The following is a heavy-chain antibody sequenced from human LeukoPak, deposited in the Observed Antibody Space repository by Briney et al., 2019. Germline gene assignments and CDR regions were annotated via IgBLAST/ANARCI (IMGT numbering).Heavy chain of an antibody. Sequence: SQTLSLTCTVSGGSISSGDYYWSWIRQPPGKGLEWIRYIYYSGSTYYNPSLKSRVTISVDTSKNQFSLKLSSVTAADTAVYYCARGFATGNYYYYYYYYMDVWGKGTTVTVSS. J-gene: IGHJ6*03. D-gene: IGHD3-22*01. CDR2: IYYSGST. V-gene: IGHV4-30-4*08. CDR1: GGSISSGDYY. CDR3: ARGFATGNYYYYYYYYMDV.